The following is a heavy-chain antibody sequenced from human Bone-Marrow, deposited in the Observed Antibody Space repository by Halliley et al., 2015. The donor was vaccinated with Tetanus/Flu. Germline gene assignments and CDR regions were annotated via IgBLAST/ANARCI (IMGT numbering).Heavy chain of an antibody. CDR3: ARGSTRNDGTSPFTYFFDS. D-gene: IGHD1-1*01. Sequence: YHRADPDYNPSLKSRVAISVDTSKKQLSLTLRSVTAADTAVYFCARGSTRNDGTSPFTYFFDSWGPGTLVTVSS. CDR2: YHRADP. J-gene: IGHJ4*02. V-gene: IGHV4-59*09.